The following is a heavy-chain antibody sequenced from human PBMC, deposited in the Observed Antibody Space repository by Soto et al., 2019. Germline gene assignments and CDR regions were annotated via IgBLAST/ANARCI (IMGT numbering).Heavy chain of an antibody. CDR1: GGSISSYY. CDR3: ARTEAVATPYYFDY. Sequence: SETLSLTCTVSGGSISSYYWSWIRQPPGKGLEWIGYIYYSGSTNYNPSLKSRVTISVDTSKNQFSLKLSSVTAADTAVYYCARTEAVATPYYFDYWGQGTLVTVSS. J-gene: IGHJ4*02. CDR2: IYYSGST. D-gene: IGHD5-12*01. V-gene: IGHV4-59*01.